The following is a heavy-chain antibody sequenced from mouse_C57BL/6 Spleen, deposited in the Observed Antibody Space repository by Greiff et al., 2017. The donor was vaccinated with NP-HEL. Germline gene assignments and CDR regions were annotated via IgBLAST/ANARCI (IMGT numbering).Heavy chain of an antibody. Sequence: EVQVVESGGGLVKPGGSLKLSCAASGFTFSDYGMHWVRQAPEKGLEWVAYISSGSSTIYYADTVKGRFTISRDNAKNTLFLQMTSLRSEDTAMYYCAKVGSSYVGAYWGQGTLVTVSA. V-gene: IGHV5-17*01. CDR2: ISSGSSTI. CDR3: AKVGSSYVGAY. CDR1: GFTFSDYG. J-gene: IGHJ3*01. D-gene: IGHD1-1*01.